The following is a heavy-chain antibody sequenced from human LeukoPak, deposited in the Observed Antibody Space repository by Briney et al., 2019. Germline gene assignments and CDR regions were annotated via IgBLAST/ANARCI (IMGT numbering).Heavy chain of an antibody. Sequence: GRSLRLSCAASGFTFSSYAMHWVRQAPGKGLEWVSFIYSGNTHYSDSVKGRFTISRDNSKNTLYLQMNSLRAEDTAVYYCARRAGAYSHPYDYWGQGTLVTVSS. CDR3: ARRAGAYSHPYDY. CDR2: IYSGNT. D-gene: IGHD4/OR15-4a*01. J-gene: IGHJ4*02. CDR1: GFTFSSYA. V-gene: IGHV3-53*01.